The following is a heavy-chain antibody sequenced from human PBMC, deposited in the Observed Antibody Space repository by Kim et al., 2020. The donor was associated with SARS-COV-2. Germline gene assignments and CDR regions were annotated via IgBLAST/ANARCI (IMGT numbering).Heavy chain of an antibody. J-gene: IGHJ4*02. V-gene: IGHV1-69*13. D-gene: IGHD3-10*01. CDR2: IIPIFGTA. CDR3: ASGPSGGGESYTYFDY. Sequence: SVKVSCKASGGTFSSYAISWVRQAPGQGLEWMGGIIPIFGTANYAQKFQGRVTITADESTSTAYMELSSLRSEDTAVYYCASGPSGGGESYTYFDYWGQGTLVTVSS. CDR1: GGTFSSYA.